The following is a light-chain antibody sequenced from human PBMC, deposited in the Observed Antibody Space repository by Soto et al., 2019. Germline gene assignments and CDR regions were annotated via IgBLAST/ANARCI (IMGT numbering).Light chain of an antibody. Sequence: DIQMTQSPSTLSASVGDRVSITCRASQRVNTCLAWYQQKPGKASTLLIYDASSLQSGVPSRFSGSGSGTEFTLTISSLQPDDFATYYCQQYQIDWTFGQGTKVDIK. V-gene: IGKV1-5*01. J-gene: IGKJ1*01. CDR2: DAS. CDR3: QQYQIDWT. CDR1: QRVNTC.